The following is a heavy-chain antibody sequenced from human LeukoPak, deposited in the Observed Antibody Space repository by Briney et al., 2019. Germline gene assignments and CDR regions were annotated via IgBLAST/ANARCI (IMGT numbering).Heavy chain of an antibody. CDR2: MNPNSGNT. CDR1: GYTFTSYD. D-gene: IGHD4-4*01. J-gene: IGHJ5*02. Sequence: ASVKVSCKASGYTFTSYDINWVRQATGQGLEWMGWMNPNSGNTGYAQKFQGRVTMTRNTSISTAYMELSSLRSEDTAVYYCARDYSTYNWFDPWGQGTLVTVSS. CDR3: ARDYSTYNWFDP. V-gene: IGHV1-8*01.